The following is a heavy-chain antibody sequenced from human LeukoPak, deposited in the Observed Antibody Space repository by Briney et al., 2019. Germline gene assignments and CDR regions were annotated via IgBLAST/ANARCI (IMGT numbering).Heavy chain of an antibody. CDR3: ARETAAAGSFIAINDY. CDR1: GGSISSYY. Sequence: SETLSLTCTVSGGSISSYYWSWIRQPPGKGLEWIGEINDSENTNYNPSLKSRVTVSVDTSKNQFSLKLSSVTAADTAIYYCARETAAAGSFIAINDYWGQGTLVIVSS. D-gene: IGHD6-13*01. CDR2: INDSENT. V-gene: IGHV4-34*01. J-gene: IGHJ4*02.